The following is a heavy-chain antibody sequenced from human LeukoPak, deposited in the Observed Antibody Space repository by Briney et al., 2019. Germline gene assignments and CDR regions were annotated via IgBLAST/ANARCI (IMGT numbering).Heavy chain of an antibody. V-gene: IGHV3-9*01. CDR3: ARDPGYHFYYYMDV. CDR1: GFTFDDYA. CDR2: ITWNSGAT. J-gene: IGHJ6*03. Sequence: GGSLRLSCAASGFTFDDYAMHWVRHTPGKGLEWVSGITWNSGATVYADSVKGRFTISRDNAKNSLSLQMNSLRLEDTALYFCARDPGYHFYYYMDVWGKGTTVTVSS.